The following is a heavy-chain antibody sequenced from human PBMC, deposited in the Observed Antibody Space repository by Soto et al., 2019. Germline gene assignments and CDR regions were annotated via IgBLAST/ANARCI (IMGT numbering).Heavy chain of an antibody. CDR2: ISGSAGSR. V-gene: IGHV3-23*01. CDR1: GVIFRNYA. J-gene: IGHJ4*02. CDR3: AKDGYTHGLPDN. Sequence: GPLRLSCAASGVIFRNYAMSWVGQGPGKGLEWVSAISGSAGSRYYADSVKGRFTISRDNCKNTLYLQMNSLRAEDTAGGYSAKDGYTHGLPDNWSQGTLGIVS. D-gene: IGHD6-25*01.